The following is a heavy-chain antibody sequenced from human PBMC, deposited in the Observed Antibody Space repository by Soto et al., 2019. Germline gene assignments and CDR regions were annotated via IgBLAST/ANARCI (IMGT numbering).Heavy chain of an antibody. CDR3: ARERGVPSAGLYYFDS. Sequence: SETLSLTCTVSGGATTSDNYWTWIRQPPGKGLEWLGHIYYSGSTDYNPSLKSRLAISIDTSKNQFSLKLSSVTAADTAVYFCARERGVPSAGLYYFDSWGQGTLVTVSS. CDR1: GGATTSDNY. V-gene: IGHV4-30-4*01. J-gene: IGHJ4*02. D-gene: IGHD3-10*01. CDR2: IYYSGST.